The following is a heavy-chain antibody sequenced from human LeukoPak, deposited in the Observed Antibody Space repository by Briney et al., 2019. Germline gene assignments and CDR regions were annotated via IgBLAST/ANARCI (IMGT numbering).Heavy chain of an antibody. CDR1: GFTFSSYW. D-gene: IGHD6-19*01. Sequence: GGSLRLSCAASGFTFSSYWMSWVRQAPGKGLELVANIKQDGSEKYYVDSVKGRFTISSDNAKNSLYLQMNSLRAEDTAVYYCARDPLGYSSGGFHWGQGTLVTVSS. CDR3: ARDPLGYSSGGFH. V-gene: IGHV3-7*01. J-gene: IGHJ4*02. CDR2: IKQDGSEK.